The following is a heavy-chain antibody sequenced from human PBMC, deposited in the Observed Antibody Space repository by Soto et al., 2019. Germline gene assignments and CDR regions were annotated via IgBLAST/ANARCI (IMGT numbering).Heavy chain of an antibody. J-gene: IGHJ6*02. Sequence: QVQLVQSGAEVKKPGSSVKVSCKASGGTFSSYAISWVRQAPGQGLEWMGGIIPIFGTANYAQKFQGRVTITADESTSTAYMELSSLRSEDTAVYYCARDPVTISGALLGMDVWGQGTTVTVSS. CDR2: IIPIFGTA. D-gene: IGHD3-3*01. V-gene: IGHV1-69*12. CDR3: ARDPVTISGALLGMDV. CDR1: GGTFSSYA.